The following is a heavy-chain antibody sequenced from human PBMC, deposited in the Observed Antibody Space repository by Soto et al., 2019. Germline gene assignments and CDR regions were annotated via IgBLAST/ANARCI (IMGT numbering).Heavy chain of an antibody. CDR3: ARGGTGTTRNWFDP. V-gene: IGHV3-30-3*01. J-gene: IGHJ5*02. CDR1: GLTFSLFA. Sequence: LRLSCAASGLTFSLFAMHWLRQAPGGRLEWVAVISNDGGSKYYADSVKGRFTISRDNSRNTLYLQMNSLRPEDTAVYYCARGGTGTTRNWFDPWGQGTLVTVSS. CDR2: ISNDGGSK. D-gene: IGHD1-7*01.